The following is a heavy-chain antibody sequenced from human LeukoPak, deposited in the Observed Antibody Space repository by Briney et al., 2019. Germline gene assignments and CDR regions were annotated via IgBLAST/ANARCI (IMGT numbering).Heavy chain of an antibody. J-gene: IGHJ4*02. D-gene: IGHD6-19*01. V-gene: IGHV3-11*01. CDR2: INIFGSTI. CDR3: AKALIAVAGLVDY. CDR1: GFTFSDYY. Sequence: PGGSLRLSCAASGFTFSDYYMSWIRQAPGKGLEWVSYINIFGSTIYYADSVKGRFTISRDNAKNSLYLQMNSLRAEDTAVYYCAKALIAVAGLVDYWGQGTLVTVSS.